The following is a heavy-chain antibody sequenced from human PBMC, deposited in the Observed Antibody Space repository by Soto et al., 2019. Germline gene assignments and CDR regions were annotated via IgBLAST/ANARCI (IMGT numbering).Heavy chain of an antibody. CDR2: INHSGST. V-gene: IGHV4-34*01. CDR1: GGTISGSDFS. Sequence: SLTCVVCGGTISGSDFSCKWIRQPPGKGLEWIGEINHSGSTNYNPSLKSRVTISVDTSKNQFSLKLSSVTAADTAVYYCARGLYSSSSGKITYYYGMDVWGQGTTVTVS. J-gene: IGHJ6*02. D-gene: IGHD6-6*01. CDR3: ARGLYSSSSGKITYYYGMDV.